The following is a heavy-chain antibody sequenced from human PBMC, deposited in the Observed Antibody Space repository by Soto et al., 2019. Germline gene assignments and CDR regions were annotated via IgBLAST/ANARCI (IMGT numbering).Heavy chain of an antibody. Sequence: GGSLRLSCAASGFTFSSYAMSWVRQAPGKGLEWVSAISGSGGSTYYADSVKGRFTISRDNSKNTLYLQMNSLRAEDTAVYYCANGLSWDQLAYWGQGTLVTVSS. D-gene: IGHD1-1*01. J-gene: IGHJ4*02. CDR3: ANGLSWDQLAY. V-gene: IGHV3-23*01. CDR2: ISGSGGST. CDR1: GFTFSSYA.